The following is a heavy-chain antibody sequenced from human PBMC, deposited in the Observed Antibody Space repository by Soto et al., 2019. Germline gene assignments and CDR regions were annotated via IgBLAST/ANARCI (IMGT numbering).Heavy chain of an antibody. V-gene: IGHV1-69*02. D-gene: IGHD3-22*01. Sequence: QVQLVQSGAEVKKPGSSVKVSCKASGGTFSSYTISWVRQAPGQGLEWMGRIIPILGIANYAQKFQGRVTGTADKSTSTADMELRSLRSEDTAVYYCARAAHESSGYYFDWGQGTLVTVSS. J-gene: IGHJ4*02. CDR1: GGTFSSYT. CDR2: IIPILGIA. CDR3: ARAAHESSGYYFD.